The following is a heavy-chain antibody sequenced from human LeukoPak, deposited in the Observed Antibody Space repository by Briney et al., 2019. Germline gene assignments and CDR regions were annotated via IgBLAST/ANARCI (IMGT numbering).Heavy chain of an antibody. CDR3: ARGEADSSGYPPFDP. CDR1: GYTSTNYD. V-gene: IGHV1-8*03. D-gene: IGHD3-22*01. Sequence: VASVKASCKASGYTSTNYDINWVRQATGQGLEWMGWMNPNSGNTGYAQNFQGRVTITRDTSISTAYMELSSLRSEDTAMYYCARGEADSSGYPPFDPWGQGTLVTVSS. CDR2: MNPNSGNT. J-gene: IGHJ5*02.